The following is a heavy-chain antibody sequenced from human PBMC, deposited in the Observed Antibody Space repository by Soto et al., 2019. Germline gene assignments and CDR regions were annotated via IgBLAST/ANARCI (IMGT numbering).Heavy chain of an antibody. D-gene: IGHD5-12*01. V-gene: IGHV3-48*01. CDR3: ARVVSSLWLRSYFDY. CDR1: GFTFSIYS. Sequence: GGSLRLSCAASGFTFSIYSMNWVRQAPGKGLEWVSYISSSSSTIYYADSVKGRFTISRDNAKNSLYLQMNSLRAEDTAVYYCARVVSSLWLRSYFDYWGQGTLVTVSS. J-gene: IGHJ4*02. CDR2: ISSSSSTI.